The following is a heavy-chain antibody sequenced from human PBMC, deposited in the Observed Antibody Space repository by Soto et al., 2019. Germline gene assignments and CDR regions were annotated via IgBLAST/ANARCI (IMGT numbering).Heavy chain of an antibody. CDR3: ARGLHSLFDY. J-gene: IGHJ4*02. D-gene: IGHD2-21*01. CDR2: IWYDGNNK. CDR1: GFTFSTYG. Sequence: QVQLVESGGGVVQPGGSLRLSCAASGFTFSTYGMHWVRQAPGKGLERVAVIWYDGNNKYYADSVKGRFTISRDNSNITLYVQMTSLRAEDTAVYYCARGLHSLFDYWGQGTLVTVSS. V-gene: IGHV3-33*01.